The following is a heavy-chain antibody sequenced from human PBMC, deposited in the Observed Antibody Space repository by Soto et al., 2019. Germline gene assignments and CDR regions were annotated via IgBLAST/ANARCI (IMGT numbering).Heavy chain of an antibody. D-gene: IGHD5-12*01. CDR3: ARDQSQWLPYYFDY. Sequence: GGSLRLSCAASGFTFSSYSMNWVRQAPGKGLEWVSYISSSSSTIYYADSVKGRFTISRDNAKNSLYLQMNSLRDEDTAVYYCARDQSQWLPYYFDYWGQGTLVTVSS. CDR2: ISSSSSTI. V-gene: IGHV3-48*02. CDR1: GFTFSSYS. J-gene: IGHJ4*02.